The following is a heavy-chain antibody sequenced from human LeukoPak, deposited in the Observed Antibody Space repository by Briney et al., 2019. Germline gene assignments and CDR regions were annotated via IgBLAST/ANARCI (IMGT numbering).Heavy chain of an antibody. V-gene: IGHV3-23*01. CDR3: AKASKYDIFQHYYMDV. Sequence: GGSLRLSCAASGFTFSSYGMSWVRQAPGKGLEWVSAISGSGGSTYYADSVKGRFTISRDNSKNTLYLQMNSLRAEDTAVYYRAKASKYDIFQHYYMDVWGKGTTITVSS. CDR2: ISGSGGST. D-gene: IGHD3-9*01. CDR1: GFTFSSYG. J-gene: IGHJ6*03.